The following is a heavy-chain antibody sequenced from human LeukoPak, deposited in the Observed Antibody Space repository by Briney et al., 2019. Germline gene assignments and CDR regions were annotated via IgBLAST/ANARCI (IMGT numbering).Heavy chain of an antibody. D-gene: IGHD5-18*01. CDR1: GFTFSNYW. CDR2: IKQDASEK. CDR3: ASGSYGHLADWFDP. Sequence: GGSLRLSCAASGFTFSNYWMSWVRQAPGKGLEWVANIKQDASEKYYVNSVKGRFTIFRDNAKNSLNLQMNSLRPEDTAVYYCASGSYGHLADWFDPWGQGTLVTVSS. V-gene: IGHV3-7*02. J-gene: IGHJ5*02.